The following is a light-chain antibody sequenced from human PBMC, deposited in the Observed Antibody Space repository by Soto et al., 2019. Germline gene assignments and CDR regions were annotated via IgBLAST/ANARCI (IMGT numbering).Light chain of an antibody. J-gene: IGLJ7*01. CDR3: QTWGTDVSV. Sequence: QLVLTQWPSASASLGASVKLTCTLSNGHSSYAIAWHQQQPEKGPRFLMRLNSDGSHNKGYGIPDRFSGSSSGAERYLTISSLQSEDEADYYCQTWGTDVSVFGGGTQLTVL. V-gene: IGLV4-69*01. CDR1: NGHSSYA. CDR2: LNSDGSH.